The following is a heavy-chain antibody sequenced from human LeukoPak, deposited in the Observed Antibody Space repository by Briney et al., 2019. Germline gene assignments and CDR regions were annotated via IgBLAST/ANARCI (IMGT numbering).Heavy chain of an antibody. CDR3: ARDLTGEVGFDY. CDR2: INSDGSST. D-gene: IGHD7-27*01. CDR1: GFSFSTYW. V-gene: IGHV3-74*01. Sequence: GGSLRLSCAASGFSFSTYWLHWVRQAPGKGLVWVSRINSDGSSTSYADSVKGRFTISRDNAKNSLYLQMNSLRAEDTAVYFCARDLTGEVGFDYWGQGTLVTVSS. J-gene: IGHJ4*02.